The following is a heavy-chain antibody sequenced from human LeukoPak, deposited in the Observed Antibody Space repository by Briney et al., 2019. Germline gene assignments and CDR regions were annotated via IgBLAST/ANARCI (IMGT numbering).Heavy chain of an antibody. Sequence: PGGSLRLSCAASGFTFSSYEMNWVRQAPGKGLEWVSYISSSGSTIYYADSVKGRFTISRDNAKNSLYLQMNSLRAEDTAVYYCARDPPWTTFDFDYWGQGTLVTVSS. CDR2: ISSSGSTI. V-gene: IGHV3-48*03. CDR1: GFTFSSYE. J-gene: IGHJ4*02. CDR3: ARDPPWTTFDFDY. D-gene: IGHD1-1*01.